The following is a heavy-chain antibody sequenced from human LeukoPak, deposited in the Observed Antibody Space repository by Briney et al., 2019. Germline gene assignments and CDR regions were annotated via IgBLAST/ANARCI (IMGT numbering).Heavy chain of an antibody. V-gene: IGHV3-21*01. CDR1: GFSFSSYS. D-gene: IGHD4-17*01. CDR2: ISSSSNYI. Sequence: GGSLRLSCAASGFSFSSYSMKWVRQAPGKGLEWVSSISSSSNYIYYADSVKGRFTISRDNAKNSLYLQMNSLRAEDTAVYYCARDSTVTTTYNYYYYMDVWGKGTTVTISS. J-gene: IGHJ6*03. CDR3: ARDSTVTTTYNYYYYMDV.